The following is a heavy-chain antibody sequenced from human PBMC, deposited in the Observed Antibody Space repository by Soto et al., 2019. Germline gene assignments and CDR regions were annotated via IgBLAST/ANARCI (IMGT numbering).Heavy chain of an antibody. J-gene: IGHJ6*02. CDR3: ARGGVVVPAAIGYYYYGMDV. CDR2: IYYSGST. D-gene: IGHD2-2*02. V-gene: IGHV4-59*01. CDR1: GGSISSYY. Sequence: PSETLSLTCTVSGGSISSYYSSWIRQPPGKGLEWIGYIYYSGSTNYNPSLKSRVTISVDTSKNQFSLKLSSVTAADTAVYYCARGGVVVPAAIGYYYYGMDVWGQGTTVTVSS.